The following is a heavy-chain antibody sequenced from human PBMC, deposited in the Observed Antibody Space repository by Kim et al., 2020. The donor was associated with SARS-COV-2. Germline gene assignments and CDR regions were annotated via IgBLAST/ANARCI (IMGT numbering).Heavy chain of an antibody. J-gene: IGHJ6*03. V-gene: IGHV5-51*01. CDR3: ARARGYYYYYMDV. Sequence: YSPSLQGQVTISADTAISTAYLQWSSLKASDTAMYYCARARGYYYYYMDVWGKGTTVTVSS.